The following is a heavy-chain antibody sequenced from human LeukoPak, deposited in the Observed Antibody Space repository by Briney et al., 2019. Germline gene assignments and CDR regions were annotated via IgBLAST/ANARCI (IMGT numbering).Heavy chain of an antibody. CDR1: GFTFSSYG. V-gene: IGHV3-30*03. Sequence: GGSLRLSCAASGFTFSSYGMHWVRQAPGKGLEWVAVISYDGRNKYYADSMKGRFTISRDNSKNTLYLQMNSLRAEDTAVYYCAVDYGDFPNWFDPWGQGTLVTVSS. J-gene: IGHJ5*02. D-gene: IGHD4-17*01. CDR3: AVDYGDFPNWFDP. CDR2: ISYDGRNK.